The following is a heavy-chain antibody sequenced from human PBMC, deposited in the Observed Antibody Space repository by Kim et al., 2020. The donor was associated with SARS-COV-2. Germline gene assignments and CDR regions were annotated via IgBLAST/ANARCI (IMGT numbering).Heavy chain of an antibody. CDR3: ARVTYGSGGSEWFDP. V-gene: IGHV1-3*01. CDR1: GYTFTSYA. D-gene: IGHD3-10*01. Sequence: ASVKVSCKASGYTFTSYAMHWVRQAPGQRLEWMGWINAGNGNTKYSQKFQGRVTITRDTSASTAYMELSSLRSEDTAVYYCARVTYGSGGSEWFDPWGQGTLVTVSS. J-gene: IGHJ5*02. CDR2: INAGNGNT.